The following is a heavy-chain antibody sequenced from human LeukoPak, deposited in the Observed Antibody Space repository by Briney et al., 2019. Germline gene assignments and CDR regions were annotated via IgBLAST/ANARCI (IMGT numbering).Heavy chain of an antibody. CDR1: GGSISNYY. CDR2: IYYSGST. D-gene: IGHD1-1*01. CDR3: ARDRTGNNWFDP. Sequence: SETLSLTCSVSGGSISNYYWSWIRLPPGKGLEWIGYIYYSGSTNYNPSLKSRVTISVDTSKNQSSLRLSSVTAADTAVYYCARDRTGNNWFDPWGQGTLVTVSS. V-gene: IGHV4-59*01. J-gene: IGHJ5*02.